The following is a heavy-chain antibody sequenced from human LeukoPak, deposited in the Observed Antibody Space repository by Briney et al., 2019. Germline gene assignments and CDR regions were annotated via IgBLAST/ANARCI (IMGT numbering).Heavy chain of an antibody. CDR1: GGSISSYY. V-gene: IGHV4-59*01. Sequence: SETLSLTCTVSGGSISSYYWSWIRQPPGKGLEWIGYIYYSGSINYNPSLKSRVTISVDTSKNQFSLKLSSVTAADTAVYYCARSTIFGVVITGFDYWGQGTLVTVSS. D-gene: IGHD3-3*01. CDR3: ARSTIFGVVITGFDY. J-gene: IGHJ4*02. CDR2: IYYSGSI.